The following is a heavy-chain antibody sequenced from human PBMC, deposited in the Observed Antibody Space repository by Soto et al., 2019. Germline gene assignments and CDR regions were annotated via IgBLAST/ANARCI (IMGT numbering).Heavy chain of an antibody. V-gene: IGHV1-58*01. CDR3: AADLVTMTAGYYYYGMDV. CDR2: IVVGSGNT. Sequence: SVTVSCQASGFTFTSSAVQWVRQARGQRLEWIGWIVVGSGNTNYAQKFQERVTITRDMSTSTAYMELSSLRSEDTAVYYCAADLVTMTAGYYYYGMDVWGQGTTVTVSS. CDR1: GFTFTSSA. D-gene: IGHD2-21*02. J-gene: IGHJ6*02.